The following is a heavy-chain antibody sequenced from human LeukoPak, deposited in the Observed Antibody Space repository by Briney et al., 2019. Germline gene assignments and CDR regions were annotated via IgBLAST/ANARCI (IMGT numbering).Heavy chain of an antibody. CDR1: GFTFNTYG. CDR2: ISGSGGST. Sequence: GGTLRLSCAASGFTFNTYGMSWVRQAPGKGLEWVSGISGSGGSTYYADSVKGRFTISRDNSKNTLYLQMNSLRAEDTAVYYCAKDVVTPHTAMVYYFDYWGQGTLVTVSS. V-gene: IGHV3-23*01. J-gene: IGHJ4*02. CDR3: AKDVVTPHTAMVYYFDY. D-gene: IGHD5-18*01.